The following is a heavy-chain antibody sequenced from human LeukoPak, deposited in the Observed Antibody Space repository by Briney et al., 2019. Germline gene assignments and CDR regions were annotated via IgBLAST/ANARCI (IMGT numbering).Heavy chain of an antibody. Sequence: GASVKVSCKASGYTFTGYYMHWVRQAPRQGLEWMGWINPNSGGTNYAQKFQGRVTMTRDTSISTAYMELSRLRSDDTAVYYCARLGDDYVWGSGGHWGQGTLVTVSS. D-gene: IGHD3-16*01. CDR2: INPNSGGT. CDR1: GYTFTGYY. V-gene: IGHV1-2*02. CDR3: ARLGDDYVWGSGGH. J-gene: IGHJ4*02.